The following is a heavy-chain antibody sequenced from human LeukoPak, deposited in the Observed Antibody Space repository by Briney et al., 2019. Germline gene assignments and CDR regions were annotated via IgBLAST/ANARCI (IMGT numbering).Heavy chain of an antibody. CDR1: GCSISSSSYY. Sequence: SDTLSLTCTVSGCSISSSSYYWGWIRQPPGNELEWFGGIYYSGSTYDRPSLKSRVTISVDPSKNQFSLKLSSVTAADTAVYSCANHYGSGSYYGYWGQGTLVTVSS. D-gene: IGHD3-10*01. V-gene: IGHV4-39*01. CDR2: IYYSGST. CDR3: ANHYGSGSYYGY. J-gene: IGHJ4*02.